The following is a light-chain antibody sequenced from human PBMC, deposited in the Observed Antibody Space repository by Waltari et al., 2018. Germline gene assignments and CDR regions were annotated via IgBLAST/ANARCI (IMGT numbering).Light chain of an antibody. CDR3: CSYAGSSTLV. Sequence: QSALTQPASVSGSPGQSITLSCTGTSSDVGSYNLVSWYQQHPGKAPKLMIYEVSKRPSGVSNRFSGSESGNTASLTISGLQAEDEADYYCCSYAGSSTLVFGGGTKLTVL. CDR1: SSDVGSYNL. J-gene: IGLJ3*02. V-gene: IGLV2-23*02. CDR2: EVS.